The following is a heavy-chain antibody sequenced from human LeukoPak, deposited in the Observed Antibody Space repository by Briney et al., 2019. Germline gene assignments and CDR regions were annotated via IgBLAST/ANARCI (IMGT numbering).Heavy chain of an antibody. CDR1: GHSINRCSYF. J-gene: IGHJ6*03. CDR2: FYQSEST. D-gene: IGHD3-10*01. V-gene: IGHV4-39*07. Sequence: SDPLSLTCTLWGHSINRCSYFGRWIRQPPGRGLVWIECFYQSESTYYIRSLQSRVINTQNKSNNQFSLKLRYVNGSGRAVYFCARIKTEFYYFYIDVSGKGDTVTVSS. CDR3: ARIKTEFYYFYIDV.